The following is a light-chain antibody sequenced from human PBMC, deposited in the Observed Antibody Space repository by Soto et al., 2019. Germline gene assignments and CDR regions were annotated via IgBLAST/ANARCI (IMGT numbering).Light chain of an antibody. CDR1: SSDVGGYNY. V-gene: IGLV2-11*01. CDR3: CSYAGSYTLYV. CDR2: DVS. J-gene: IGLJ1*01. Sequence: QSALAQPRSVSGSPGQSVTMSCTGTSSDVGGYNYVSWYQQHPGKAPKLMIYDVSQRPSGVPDRLSGSKSGNTASLTISGLQAEDEADYYCCSYAGSYTLYVFGTGTKVTVL.